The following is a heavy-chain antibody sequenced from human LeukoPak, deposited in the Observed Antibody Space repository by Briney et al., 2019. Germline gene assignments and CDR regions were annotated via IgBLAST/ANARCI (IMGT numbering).Heavy chain of an antibody. V-gene: IGHV4-61*02. CDR2: IYTSGST. J-gene: IGHJ4*02. CDR1: GGSISSGSYY. Sequence: PSETLSLTCTVSGGSISSGSYYWSWIRQPAGKGLEWIGRIYTSGSTNYNPSLKSRVTISVDTSKNQFSLKLSSVTAADTAVYYCAREDYDILTGYYEDYWGQGTLVTVSS. D-gene: IGHD3-9*01. CDR3: AREDYDILTGYYEDY.